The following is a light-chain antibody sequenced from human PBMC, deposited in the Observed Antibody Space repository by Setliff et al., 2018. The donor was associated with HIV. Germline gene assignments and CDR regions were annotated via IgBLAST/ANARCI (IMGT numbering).Light chain of an antibody. Sequence: QSALTPPAPVSGSPGQSITISCTGTSGDVGSYNLVSWYQQHPGKAPKVMIYEVSKRPSGVSNRFSGSKSGNTASLTISGLQAEDEADYYCCSYAGFSNYVFGTGTKGTVL. CDR2: EVS. CDR3: CSYAGFSNYV. CDR1: SGDVGSYNL. J-gene: IGLJ1*01. V-gene: IGLV2-23*02.